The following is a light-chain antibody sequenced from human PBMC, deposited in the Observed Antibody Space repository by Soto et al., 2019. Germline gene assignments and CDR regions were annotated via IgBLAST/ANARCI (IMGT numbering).Light chain of an antibody. CDR3: SSYAGTNNRYV. J-gene: IGLJ1*01. V-gene: IGLV2-8*01. Sequence: QSALTQPPSASGSPGQSVTISCTGTGSDIGGYNFVSWYQQHPGKVPKLIIYAVNKRPSGVPDRFSGSKSGNTASLTVSGLQADDEADYYCSSYAGTNNRYVFGTGTKLTVL. CDR1: GSDIGGYNF. CDR2: AVN.